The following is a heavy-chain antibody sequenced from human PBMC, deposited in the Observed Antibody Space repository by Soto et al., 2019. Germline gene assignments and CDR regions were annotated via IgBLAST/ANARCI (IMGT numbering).Heavy chain of an antibody. V-gene: IGHV4-34*01. CDR3: ARSSHLFDY. Sequence: QVQLQQWGAGLLKPSETLSLTCAVYGGSFHEYYWSWIRQPPGKGLEWIGEINHTGHTNYNPSLKSRVTISVDTSKNQFSLKLSSVTAADTAVYYCARSSHLFDYWGPGILVTVSS. CDR1: GGSFHEYY. J-gene: IGHJ4*02. CDR2: INHTGHT.